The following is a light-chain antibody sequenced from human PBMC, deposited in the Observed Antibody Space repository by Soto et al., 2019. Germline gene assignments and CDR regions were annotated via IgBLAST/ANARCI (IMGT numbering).Light chain of an antibody. J-gene: IGKJ1*01. Sequence: DIQMTQSPSILSASVGDRVTITCRASQSISTWLAWFQQIPGKAPNLLIYKASNLQSGVPSRFSGSGSATDFTLTITSLQPDDFATYYCQQYHSYPWTFGQGTRVDVK. CDR2: KAS. CDR3: QQYHSYPWT. CDR1: QSISTW. V-gene: IGKV1-5*03.